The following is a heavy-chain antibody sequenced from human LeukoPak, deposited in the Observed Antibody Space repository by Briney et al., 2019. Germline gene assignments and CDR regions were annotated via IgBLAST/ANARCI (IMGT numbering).Heavy chain of an antibody. V-gene: IGHV3-30*02. CDR2: IQSDRSNE. CDR1: GFTFSSYG. J-gene: IGHJ6*03. D-gene: IGHD2-8*01. CDR3: AKDRCSNGIGCYYYYMDV. Sequence: PGGSLRLSCAASGFTFSSYGMHWVRQAPGKGLEWVAYIQSDRSNEQYADSVRGRFSIPRDSSKNILYLQMNSLRAEDTAVYYCAKDRCSNGIGCYYYYMDVWGKGTTVTISS.